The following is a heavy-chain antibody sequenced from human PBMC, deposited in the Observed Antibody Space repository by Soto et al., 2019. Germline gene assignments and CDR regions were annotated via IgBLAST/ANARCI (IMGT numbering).Heavy chain of an antibody. CDR3: ARDRPSELLWSGDPFDY. Sequence: ASVKVSCKGSGYTFTSYGISWVRQAPGQGLEWMGWISAYNGNTNYAQKLQGRVTMTTDTSTSTAYMELRSLRSDDTAVYYCARDRPSELLWSGDPFDYWGQGTLVTVSS. CDR2: ISAYNGNT. V-gene: IGHV1-18*01. D-gene: IGHD3-10*01. J-gene: IGHJ4*02. CDR1: GYTFTSYG.